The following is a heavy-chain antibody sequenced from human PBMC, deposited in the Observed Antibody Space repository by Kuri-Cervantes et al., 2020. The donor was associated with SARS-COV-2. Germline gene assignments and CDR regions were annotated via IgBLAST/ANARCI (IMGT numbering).Heavy chain of an antibody. V-gene: IGHV4-4*07. J-gene: IGHJ3*02. D-gene: IGHD1-20*01. Sequence: SETLSFTCTVSGGSISSYYWSWIRQPAGKGLEWIGRIYTSGSTNYTHSLKSRVTMSVDTSKNQFSLKLSSVTDADTAVYYCARDVVTGNRVGPTSCAFDIWGQGTLVAVSS. CDR2: IYTSGST. CDR1: GGSISSYY. CDR3: ARDVVTGNRVGPTSCAFDI.